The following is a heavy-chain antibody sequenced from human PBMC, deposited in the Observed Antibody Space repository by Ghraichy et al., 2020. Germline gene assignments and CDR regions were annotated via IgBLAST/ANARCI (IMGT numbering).Heavy chain of an antibody. CDR1: GYSFTSYW. CDR3: ARLAQDGYRRGAYFDY. D-gene: IGHD5-24*01. J-gene: IGHJ4*02. V-gene: IGHV5-51*01. CDR2: IYPGDSDT. Sequence: GESLNISCKGSGYSFTSYWIGWVRQMPGKGLEWMGIIYPGDSDTRYSPSFQGQVTISADKSISTAYLQWSSLKASDTAMYYCARLAQDGYRRGAYFDYWGQGTLVTVSS.